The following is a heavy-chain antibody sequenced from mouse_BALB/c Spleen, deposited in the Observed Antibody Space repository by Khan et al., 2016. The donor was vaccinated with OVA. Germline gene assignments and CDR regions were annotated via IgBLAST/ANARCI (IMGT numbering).Heavy chain of an antibody. CDR3: ARDGNYMDC. D-gene: IGHD2-1*01. CDR2: IYYSGTI. Sequence: EVQLQESGPDLVKPSQSLSLTCTVTGYSFTSGYSWHWIRQFPGNKLEWMGYIYYSGTINYNPSLKSRISITRDTSKNQFFLQLNSLTTEDTATYYCARDGNYMDCWGQGTSVTVSS. J-gene: IGHJ4*01. V-gene: IGHV3-1*02. CDR1: GYSFTSGYS.